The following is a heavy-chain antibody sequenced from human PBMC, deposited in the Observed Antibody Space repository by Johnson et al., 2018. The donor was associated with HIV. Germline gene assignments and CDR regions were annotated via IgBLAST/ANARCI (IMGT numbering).Heavy chain of an antibody. J-gene: IGHJ3*02. Sequence: EVHLVESGGGLVQPGESLRLSCAASGFTFSSYDMHWVRQSTGKGLEWVSGIGAAGETHYPDPVKGRFTVSRDNANHSLYLHMNNLRVGDTAVYYCARGRIPRIGVDRRGGGFDIWGQGTTVTVSS. CDR1: GFTFSSYD. V-gene: IGHV3-13*01. CDR3: ARGRIPRIGVDRRGGGFDI. CDR2: IGAAGET. D-gene: IGHD3-22*01.